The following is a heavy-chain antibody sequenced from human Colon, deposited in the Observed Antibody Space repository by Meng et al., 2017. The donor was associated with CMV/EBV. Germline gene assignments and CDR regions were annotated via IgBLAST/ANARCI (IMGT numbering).Heavy chain of an antibody. CDR2: IKQDGSQK. CDR3: ARDRRTYYDILTGHYTADYYGMDV. Sequence: GGSLRLSCAASGFTFSGYCMNWVRQAPGKGLEWVASIKQDGSQKYSVDLVKGRFTISRDNAKNSLYLQMNSLRADDTAVYYCARDRRTYYDILTGHYTADYYGMDVWGQGTSVTVSS. J-gene: IGHJ6*02. CDR1: GFTFSGYC. D-gene: IGHD3-9*01. V-gene: IGHV3-7*01.